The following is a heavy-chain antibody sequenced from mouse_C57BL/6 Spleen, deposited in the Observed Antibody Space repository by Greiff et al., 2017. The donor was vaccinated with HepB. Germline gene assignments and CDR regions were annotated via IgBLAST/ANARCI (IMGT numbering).Heavy chain of an antibody. V-gene: IGHV5-6*01. Sequence: EVQLQQSGGDLVKPGGSLKLSCAASGFTFSSYGMSWVRQTPDKRLEWVATISSGGSYTYYPDSVKGRFTISRDNAKNTLYLQMSSLKSEDTAMYYCARQENYFDYWGQGTTLTVSS. J-gene: IGHJ2*01. CDR2: ISSGGSYT. CDR3: ARQENYFDY. CDR1: GFTFSSYG.